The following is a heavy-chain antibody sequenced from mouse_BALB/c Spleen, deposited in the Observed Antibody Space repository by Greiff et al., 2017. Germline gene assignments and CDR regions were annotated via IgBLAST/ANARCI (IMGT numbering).Heavy chain of an antibody. D-gene: IGHD1-1*01. CDR2: ISYSGST. V-gene: IGHV3-8*02. CDR1: GDSITSGY. CDR3: ARLSGGSSYFDY. J-gene: IGHJ2*01. Sequence: EVQRVESGPSLVKPSQTLSLTCSVTGDSITSGYWNWIRKFPGNKLEYMGYISYSGSTYYNPSLKSRISITRDTSKNQYYLQLNSVTTEDTATYYCARLSGGSSYFDYWGQGTTLTVSS.